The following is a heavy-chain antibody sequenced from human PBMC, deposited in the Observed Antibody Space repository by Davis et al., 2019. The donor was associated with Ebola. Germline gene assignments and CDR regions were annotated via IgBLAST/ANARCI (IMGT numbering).Heavy chain of an antibody. Sequence: PSETLSLTCAASGFTFSSYGMHWVRQAPGKGLEWVAVISYDGSNKYYADSVKGRFTISRDNSKNTLYLQMNSLRAEDTAVYYCAKITGIAAAVTYYYYGMDVWGKGTTVTVSS. J-gene: IGHJ6*04. CDR3: AKITGIAAAVTYYYYGMDV. D-gene: IGHD6-13*01. V-gene: IGHV3-30*18. CDR2: ISYDGSNK. CDR1: GFTFSSYG.